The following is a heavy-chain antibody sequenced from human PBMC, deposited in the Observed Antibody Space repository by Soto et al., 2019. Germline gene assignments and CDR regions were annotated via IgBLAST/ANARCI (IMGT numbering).Heavy chain of an antibody. CDR3: ARSSGSYRPSHS. J-gene: IGHJ5*01. Sequence: GGSLRLSCAASGFTFSGYEMNWVRQAPGKGLEWISHISHIDSMIYYADSVKGRFTISTDSAKNSLYLQTNSLRAEDTAVYYFARSSGSYRPSHSRGPATLVTVSS. CDR1: GFTFSGYE. D-gene: IGHD3-22*01. CDR2: ISHIDSMI. V-gene: IGHV3-48*03.